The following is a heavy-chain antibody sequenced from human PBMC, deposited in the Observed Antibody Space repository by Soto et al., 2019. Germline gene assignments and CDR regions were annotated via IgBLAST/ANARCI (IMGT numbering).Heavy chain of an antibody. CDR2: IYYSGST. CDR1: GGSISSGGYY. CDR3: ARDKPGTSAFDN. Sequence: PSETLSLTCTVSGGSISSGGYYWSWIRQHPGKGLEWIGYIYYSGSTYYNPSLKSRVTISVDTSKNQFSLKLDSVTAADTSVHYCARDKPGTSAFDNWGQGTLVTVSS. V-gene: IGHV4-31*03. D-gene: IGHD1-7*01. J-gene: IGHJ4*02.